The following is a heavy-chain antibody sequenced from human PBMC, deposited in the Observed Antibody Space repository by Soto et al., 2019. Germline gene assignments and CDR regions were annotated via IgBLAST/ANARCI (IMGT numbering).Heavy chain of an antibody. V-gene: IGHV1-69*13. D-gene: IGHD2-2*01. J-gene: IGHJ6*02. CDR3: ARDEGCSSTSCYPPRNYGMDV. CDR1: GGTFSSYA. Sequence: ASVKVSCKASGGTFSSYAISWVRQAPGQGLEWMGGIIPIFGTANYAQKFQGRVTITADETTSTAYMKLSSLRAEDTAVYYCARDEGCSSTSCYPPRNYGMDVWGQGTTVTVSS. CDR2: IIPIFGTA.